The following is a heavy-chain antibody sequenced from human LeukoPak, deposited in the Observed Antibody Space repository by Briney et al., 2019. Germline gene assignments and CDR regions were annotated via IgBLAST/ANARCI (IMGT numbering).Heavy chain of an antibody. J-gene: IGHJ3*02. D-gene: IGHD2-8*01. CDR3: ARRYCTNGVCYPATVTRGAFDI. CDR1: GGSFSGYY. Sequence: SETLSLTCAVYGGSFSGYYWSWIRQPPGKGLEWIGEINHSGSTNYNPSLKSRVTISVDTSKNQFSLKLSSVTAADTAVYYCARRYCTNGVCYPATVTRGAFDIRGQGTMVTVSS. CDR2: INHSGST. V-gene: IGHV4-34*01.